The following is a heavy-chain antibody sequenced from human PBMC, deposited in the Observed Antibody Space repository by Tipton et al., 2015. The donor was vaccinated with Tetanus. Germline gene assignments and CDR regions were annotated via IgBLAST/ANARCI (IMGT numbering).Heavy chain of an antibody. D-gene: IGHD2-15*01. CDR2: MSYHSTKE. V-gene: IGHV3-33*08. J-gene: IGHJ3*02. CDR3: GGFSFSDDLDI. CDR1: GFTFNHYG. Sequence: SLRLSCVASGFTFNHYGMHWVRQSPGKGLEWLAVMSYHSTKEFYADSVKGRFTISRDNSKNTLYLQMNSLRAEDTAVYYCGGFSFSDDLDIWGRGTMVTVSS.